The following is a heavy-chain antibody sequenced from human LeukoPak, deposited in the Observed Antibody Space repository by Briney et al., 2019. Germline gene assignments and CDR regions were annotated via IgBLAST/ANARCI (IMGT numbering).Heavy chain of an antibody. Sequence: SQTLSLTCTVSGGSISSGSYYWSWIRQPAGKGLEWIGRIYTSGSTNYNPSLKSRVTISVDTSKNHFSLKLSSVTAADTAVFYWARDRLDYDWCAPWGQETLVTVPS. CDR3: ARDRLDYDWCAP. CDR1: GGSISSGSYY. V-gene: IGHV4-61*02. J-gene: IGHJ5*02. D-gene: IGHD3-16*01. CDR2: IYTSGST.